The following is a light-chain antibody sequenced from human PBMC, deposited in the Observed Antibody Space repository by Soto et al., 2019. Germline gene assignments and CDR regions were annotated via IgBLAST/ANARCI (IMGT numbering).Light chain of an antibody. Sequence: DIPRTQSPSSLSASVGERVTIACRASQTISNYLNWYQQKPGQAPKLPISAASSLQSGVPSRFSGSGAGTDFTLIISSLQPEDFATYYCQQTYSAPRTFGQGTKVDIK. CDR2: AAS. CDR1: QTISNY. CDR3: QQTYSAPRT. J-gene: IGKJ1*01. V-gene: IGKV1-39*01.